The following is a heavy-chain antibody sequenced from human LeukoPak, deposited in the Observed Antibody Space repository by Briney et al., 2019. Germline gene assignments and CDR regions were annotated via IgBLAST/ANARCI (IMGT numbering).Heavy chain of an antibody. Sequence: GGSLRLSCAASEFSFSRYGMHWVRQAPGKGLEWVAFIRYDGSNKYYADSVKGRFTISRDNSKNTLYLQMNSRRAEDTAVYYCAKDSNPLLTVTTLDYWGQGTLVTVSS. CDR3: AKDSNPLLTVTTLDY. D-gene: IGHD4-17*01. J-gene: IGHJ4*02. CDR2: IRYDGSNK. V-gene: IGHV3-30*02. CDR1: EFSFSRYG.